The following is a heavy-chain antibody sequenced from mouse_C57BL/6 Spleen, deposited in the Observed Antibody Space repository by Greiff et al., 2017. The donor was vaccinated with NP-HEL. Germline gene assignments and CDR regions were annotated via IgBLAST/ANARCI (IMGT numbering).Heavy chain of an antibody. CDR3: ARWPITTVVATEYFDV. CDR1: GYTFTSYD. J-gene: IGHJ1*03. Sequence: QVQLKQSGPELVKPGASVKLSCKASGYTFTSYDINWVKQRPGQGLEWIGWIYPRDGSTKYNEKFKGKGTLTVDTSSSTAYMELPSLTSEDSAVYFCARWPITTVVATEYFDVWGTGTTVTVSS. D-gene: IGHD1-1*01. V-gene: IGHV1-85*01. CDR2: IYPRDGST.